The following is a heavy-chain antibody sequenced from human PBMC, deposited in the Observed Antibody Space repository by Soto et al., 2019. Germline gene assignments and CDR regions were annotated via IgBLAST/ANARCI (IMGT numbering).Heavy chain of an antibody. D-gene: IGHD3-16*01. CDR2: IYYSGST. CDR1: GGSISSYY. CDR3: ARETLGHFDY. V-gene: IGHV4-59*01. J-gene: IGHJ4*02. Sequence: SETLSLTCTVSGGSISSYYWSWIRQPPGKGLEWIGYIYYSGSTNYNPSLKSRVTISVDTSKNQFSLKLSSVTAADTAVYYCARETLGHFDYWGQGTLVTVSS.